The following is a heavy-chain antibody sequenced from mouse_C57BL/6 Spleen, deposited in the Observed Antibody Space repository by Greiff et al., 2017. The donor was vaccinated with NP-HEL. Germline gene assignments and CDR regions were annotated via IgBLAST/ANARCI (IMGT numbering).Heavy chain of an antibody. CDR2: IYPSDSET. V-gene: IGHV1-61*01. Sequence: QVHVKQPGAELVRPGSSVKLSCKASGYTFTSYWMDWVKQRPGQGLEWIGNIYPSDSETHYNQKFKDKATLTVDKSSSTAYMQLSSLTSEDSAVYYCAREGDGNYGNFDYWGQGTTLTVSS. J-gene: IGHJ2*01. CDR1: GYTFTSYW. D-gene: IGHD2-1*01. CDR3: AREGDGNYGNFDY.